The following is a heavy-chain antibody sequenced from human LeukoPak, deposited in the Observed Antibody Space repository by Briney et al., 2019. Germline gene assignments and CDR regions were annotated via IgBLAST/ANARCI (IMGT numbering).Heavy chain of an antibody. J-gene: IGHJ1*01. CDR1: GFTFSSCW. D-gene: IGHD6-19*01. CDR2: INTDGSST. Sequence: PGGSLRLSCAASGFTFSSCWMHWVRQAPGKGLVWVSRINTDGSSTSYADSVKGRFTISRDNSKNTLYLQMNSLRAEDTAVYYCAREVVAGTWGEYFQHWGQGTLVTVSS. CDR3: AREVVAGTWGEYFQH. V-gene: IGHV3-74*01.